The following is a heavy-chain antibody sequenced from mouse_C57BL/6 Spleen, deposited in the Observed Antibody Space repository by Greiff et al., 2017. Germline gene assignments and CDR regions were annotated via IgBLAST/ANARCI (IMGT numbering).Heavy chain of an antibody. Sequence: EVQLQQSGPELVKPGASVKISCKASGYTFTDYYMNWVKQSHGKSLEWIGDINPNNGGTSYNQKFKGKATLTVDKSSSTAYMELRSLTSEDSAVYYCARSLYYYGSSRYYAMDYWGQGTSVTVSS. D-gene: IGHD1-1*01. CDR3: ARSLYYYGSSRYYAMDY. CDR2: INPNNGGT. V-gene: IGHV1-26*01. J-gene: IGHJ4*01. CDR1: GYTFTDYY.